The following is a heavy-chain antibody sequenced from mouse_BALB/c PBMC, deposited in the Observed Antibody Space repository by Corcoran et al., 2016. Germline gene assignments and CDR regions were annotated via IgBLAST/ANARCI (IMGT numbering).Heavy chain of an antibody. CDR3: ARGYGNYYFDY. CDR2: IYPGSGNI. CDR1: GYTFTDYF. D-gene: IGHD2-10*02. J-gene: IGHJ2*01. V-gene: IGHV1-84*02. Sequence: QVQLQQSGAELARPGASVRISCKASGYTFTDYFINWVKQKPGQGLEWIGWIYPGSGNIKYNEKFKGKATLPVDTSSSTAYMQLSSLTSEDTAVYFCARGYGNYYFDYWGHGTTLTVSS.